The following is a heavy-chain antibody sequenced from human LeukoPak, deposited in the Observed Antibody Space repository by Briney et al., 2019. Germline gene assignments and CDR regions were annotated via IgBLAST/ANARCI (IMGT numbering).Heavy chain of an antibody. CDR3: ARDSRYCSGGNCPAEDWFDP. V-gene: IGHV1-46*01. Sequence: GASVKVSCKASGYTFTSYYMHWVRQAPGQGLEWMGIINPSGGSTSYAQKFQGRVTMTRDTSTSTVYMELSSLRSEDTAVYYCARDSRYCSGGNCPAEDWFDPWGQGTLVTVSS. CDR2: INPSGGST. D-gene: IGHD2-15*01. J-gene: IGHJ5*02. CDR1: GYTFTSYY.